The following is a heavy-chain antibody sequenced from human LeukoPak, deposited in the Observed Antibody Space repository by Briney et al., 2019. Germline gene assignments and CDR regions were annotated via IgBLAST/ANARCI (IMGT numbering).Heavy chain of an antibody. J-gene: IGHJ5*02. Sequence: GGSLRLSCAASGFTFSSYGMHWVRQAPGKGLEWVAVIWYDGSNKYYADSVKGRFTISRDNSKNTLYLQMNSQRAEDTAAYYCARDSVVVTHNWFDPWGQGTLVTVSS. D-gene: IGHD3-22*01. V-gene: IGHV3-33*01. CDR2: IWYDGSNK. CDR1: GFTFSSYG. CDR3: ARDSVVVTHNWFDP.